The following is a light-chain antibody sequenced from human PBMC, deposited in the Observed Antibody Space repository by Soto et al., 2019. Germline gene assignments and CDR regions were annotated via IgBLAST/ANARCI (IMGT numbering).Light chain of an antibody. CDR3: QQYDSSLFT. CDR1: QSVSSSY. J-gene: IGKJ3*01. Sequence: EIVLTQSPGTLSLSPGERATLSCRASQSVSSSYLAWYQQKPGQAPRLLIYGASSRATGIPDRFSGSGSGTDCTLTISRLEPEDVAVYYCQQYDSSLFTFGPGTKVDIK. V-gene: IGKV3-20*01. CDR2: GAS.